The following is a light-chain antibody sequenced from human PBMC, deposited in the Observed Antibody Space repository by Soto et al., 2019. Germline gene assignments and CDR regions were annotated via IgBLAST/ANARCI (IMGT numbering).Light chain of an antibody. CDR3: QQYYSNPELT. V-gene: IGKV4-1*01. Sequence: IVMTQSPDSLAVSLGERGTINCKSSQSLLYTSNNKNYLAWFQQKPGQPPRLLIYWASTRESGVPDRFSGSGSGTDFTLTISSLQSEDVAVYYCQQYYSNPELTFGGGTKVEIK. CDR1: QSLLYTSNNKNY. J-gene: IGKJ4*01. CDR2: WAS.